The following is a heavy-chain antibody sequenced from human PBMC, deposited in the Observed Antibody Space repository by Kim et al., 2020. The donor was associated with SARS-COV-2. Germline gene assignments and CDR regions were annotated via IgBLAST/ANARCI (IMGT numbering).Heavy chain of an antibody. Sequence: ASVKVSCKASGYTFTSYGISWVRQAPGQGLEWMGWISAYYGITNYAQKLQGRVNITTDKSTSTAYMELRSLSSDDTAVYYCAYCAGAFSRLGANDYWRQG. CDR3: AYCAGAFSRLGANDY. J-gene: IGHJ4*02. CDR1: GYTFTSYG. CDR2: ISAYYGIT. D-gene: IGHD3-16*01. V-gene: IGHV1-18*01.